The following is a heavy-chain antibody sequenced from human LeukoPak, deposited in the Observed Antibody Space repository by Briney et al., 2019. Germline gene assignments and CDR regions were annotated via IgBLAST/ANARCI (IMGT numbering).Heavy chain of an antibody. Sequence: SETLSLTCTVSGGSISSYYWSWIRQPAGKGLEWIGRIYTSGSTNYSPSLKSRVTMSVDTSKNQFSLKLSSVTAADTAVYYCARDLEGSSWASYDAFDIWGQGTMVTVSS. V-gene: IGHV4-4*07. D-gene: IGHD6-13*01. CDR3: ARDLEGSSWASYDAFDI. J-gene: IGHJ3*02. CDR2: IYTSGST. CDR1: GGSISSYY.